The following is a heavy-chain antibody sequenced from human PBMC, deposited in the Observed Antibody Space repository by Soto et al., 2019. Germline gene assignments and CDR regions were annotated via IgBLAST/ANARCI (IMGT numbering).Heavy chain of an antibody. CDR3: AHRLARDYGYNLFHS. CDR2: IYWDDDK. Sequence: QITLKESGPTLVKPTQTLTLTCTFSGFSLSTSGVGVGWIRQPPGEALEWLAVIYWDDDKRYVPSLKNRLTVTKDTSKNQVVLTVNNMDPVDTATYCCAHRLARDYGYNLFHSWGQGIVVTVSS. J-gene: IGHJ4*02. CDR1: GFSLSTSGVG. V-gene: IGHV2-5*05. D-gene: IGHD3-10*01.